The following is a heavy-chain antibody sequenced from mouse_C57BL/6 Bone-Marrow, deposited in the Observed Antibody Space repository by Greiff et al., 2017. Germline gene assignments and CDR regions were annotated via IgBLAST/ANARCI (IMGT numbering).Heavy chain of an antibody. CDR2: TFYSGIP. CDR3: DRSNYYYAMDY. Sequence: EVKLVVSGPSLVRPSQTLSLTCTVTGFSINSDCYWNWIRPFPGNKLEYIGYTFYSGIPYYNPSLESRTYITRDPSKNQFSLKLCSVTTEHTAACYCDRSNYYYAMDYWGQGTSVTVSS. V-gene: IGHV3-3*01. J-gene: IGHJ4*01. CDR1: GFSINSDCY.